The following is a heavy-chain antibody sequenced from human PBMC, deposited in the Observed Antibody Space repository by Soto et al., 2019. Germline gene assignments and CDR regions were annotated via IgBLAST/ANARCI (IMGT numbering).Heavy chain of an antibody. J-gene: IGHJ3*02. CDR3: ARGAGRPTPDAFDI. Sequence: EVKKPGSSVKVSCKASGGTFSSYAISWVRQAPGQGLEWMGGIIPIFGTANYAQKFQGRVTITADESTSTAYMELSSLRSEDTAVYYCARGAGRPTPDAFDIWGQGTMVTVSS. CDR2: IIPIFGTA. CDR1: GGTFSSYA. V-gene: IGHV1-69*01. D-gene: IGHD6-6*01.